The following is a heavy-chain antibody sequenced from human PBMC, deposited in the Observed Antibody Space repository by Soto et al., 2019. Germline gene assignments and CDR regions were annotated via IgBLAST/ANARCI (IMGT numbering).Heavy chain of an antibody. D-gene: IGHD1-7*01. CDR2: IWPGDSET. Sequence: GSLKISCKGCGYSLSNFWIGWVRQVPGKGLEWMGLIWPGDSETRYSPSFQGQVTISVDKSISTAYLQWSSLKASDTAMYYCARWMELADPLDYWGQGTLVTASS. V-gene: IGHV5-51*01. CDR3: ARWMELADPLDY. J-gene: IGHJ4*02. CDR1: GYSLSNFW.